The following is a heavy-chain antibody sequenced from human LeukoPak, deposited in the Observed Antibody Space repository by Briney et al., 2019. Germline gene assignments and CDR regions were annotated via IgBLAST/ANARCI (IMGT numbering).Heavy chain of an antibody. J-gene: IGHJ4*02. CDR1: GGSVSSGSYY. CDR3: ARGLGDYYDSSGQIAF. V-gene: IGHV4-61*01. Sequence: PSETLSLTCTVSGGSVSSGSYYWSWIRQPPGKGLEWIGYIYYSGSTNYNPSLKSRVTISVDTSKNQFSLKLSSVTAADTAVYYCARGLGDYYDSSGQIAFWGQGTLVTVSS. D-gene: IGHD3-22*01. CDR2: IYYSGST.